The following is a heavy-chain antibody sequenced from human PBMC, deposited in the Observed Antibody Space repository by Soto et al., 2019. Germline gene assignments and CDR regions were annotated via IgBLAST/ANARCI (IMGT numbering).Heavy chain of an antibody. Sequence: PGESLKISCKGSGYIFTNYWIGWVRQMPGKGLEWMGIIYPGDSDTRYSPSFQGQVNISVDKSISTAYLQWTSLKASDTATYYCARHGSIGARQNWFDPWGQGTPVTVSS. CDR3: ARHGSIGARQNWFDP. V-gene: IGHV5-51*01. J-gene: IGHJ5*02. CDR2: IYPGDSDT. D-gene: IGHD6-6*01. CDR1: GYIFTNYW.